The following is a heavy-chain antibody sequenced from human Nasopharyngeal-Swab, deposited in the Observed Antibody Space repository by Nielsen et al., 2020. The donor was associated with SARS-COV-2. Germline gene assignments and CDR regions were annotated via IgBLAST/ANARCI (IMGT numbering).Heavy chain of an antibody. V-gene: IGHV3-33*01. CDR2: IWYDGSDK. J-gene: IGHJ4*02. D-gene: IGHD6-13*01. CDR3: AREHAAAGPTFVY. CDR1: GFTFSTYG. Sequence: GESLKISCAASGFTFSTYGMHWVRQATGKGLEWVAVIWYDGSDKYYADSVKGRFTISRDNSKNTLYLQMNSLRAEDTAVYYCAREHAAAGPTFVYWGQGTLVTVSS.